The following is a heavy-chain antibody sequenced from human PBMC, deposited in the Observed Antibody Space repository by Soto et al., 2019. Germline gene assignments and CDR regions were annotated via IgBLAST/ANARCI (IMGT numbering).Heavy chain of an antibody. CDR3: AKDRPRRTSGYFFDY. J-gene: IGHJ4*02. Sequence: ASVKVSCKASGYTFTSYGISWVRQAPGRGLEWMGWISAYNGNTNYAQKLQGRVTMTTDTSKNTVSLHMNSLRAEDTALYYCAKDRPRRTSGYFFDYWGQGTPVTVSS. CDR1: GYTFTSYG. D-gene: IGHD1-1*01. CDR2: ISAYNGNT. V-gene: IGHV1-18*01.